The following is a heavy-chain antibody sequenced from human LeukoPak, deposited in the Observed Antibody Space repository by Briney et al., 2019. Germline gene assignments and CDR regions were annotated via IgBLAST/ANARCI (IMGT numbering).Heavy chain of an antibody. Sequence: SQTLSLTCAISGDSVSGDTAAWDWVRQSPSRGLEWRGRTYYRSKCYNDYSVSVKTLIKNKPKNTNNQFSPPLNSVTPEVTSVEYCARDRGGSSWYYFDIWGQGSLVTVSS. V-gene: IGHV6-1*01. CDR3: ARDRGGSSWYYFDI. D-gene: IGHD6-13*01. CDR1: GDSVSGDTAA. J-gene: IGHJ4*02. CDR2: TYYRSKCYN.